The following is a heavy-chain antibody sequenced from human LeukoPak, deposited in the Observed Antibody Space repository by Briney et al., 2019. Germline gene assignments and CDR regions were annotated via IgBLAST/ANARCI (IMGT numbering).Heavy chain of an antibody. J-gene: IGHJ4*02. CDR2: IKSKTDGGTT. CDR3: TTDDYFDF. V-gene: IGHV3-15*01. Sequence: GRSLRLSCAASGFTFSSYGMHWVRQGPGKGLEWVGRIKSKTDGGTTDYAAPVKGRFTISRDDSKNTLYLQMNSLKTEDTAVYYCTTDDYFDFWGQGTLVTVSS. CDR1: GFTFSSYG.